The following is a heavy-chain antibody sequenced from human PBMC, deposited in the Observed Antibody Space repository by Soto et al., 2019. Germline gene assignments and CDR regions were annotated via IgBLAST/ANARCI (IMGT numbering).Heavy chain of an antibody. CDR2: IYYSGST. J-gene: IGHJ4*02. D-gene: IGHD6-19*01. CDR1: GGSISSGGYY. Sequence: SETLSLTCTVSGGSISSGGYYWSWIRQHPGKGLEWIGYIYYSGSTYYNPSLKSRVTISVDTSKNQFSLKLSSVTAEDTAIYYCARDWGSSGWPNWGPGTLVTVSS. CDR3: ARDWGSSGWPN. V-gene: IGHV4-31*03.